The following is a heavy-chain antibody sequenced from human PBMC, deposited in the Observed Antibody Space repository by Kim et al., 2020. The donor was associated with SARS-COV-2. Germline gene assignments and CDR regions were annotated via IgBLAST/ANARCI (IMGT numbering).Heavy chain of an antibody. CDR2: IYYSGST. CDR1: GGSISSSSYY. J-gene: IGHJ2*01. V-gene: IGHV4-39*01. D-gene: IGHD3-3*01. CDR3: ARRGDFWSGYYFGYFDL. Sequence: SETLSLTCTVSGGSISSSSYYWGWIRQPPGKGLEWIGSIYYSGSTYYNPSLKSRVTISVDTSKNQFSLKLSSVTAADTAVYYCARRGDFWSGYYFGYFDLWGRGTLVTVSS.